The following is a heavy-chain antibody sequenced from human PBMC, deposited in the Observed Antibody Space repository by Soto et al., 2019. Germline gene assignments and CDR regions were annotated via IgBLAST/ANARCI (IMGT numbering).Heavy chain of an antibody. CDR3: AKEPYSDFWSAYYYFDY. Sequence: GGSLRLSCAASGFTFGSHAMIWVRPAPGKGLEWVSAISGSGGSAYYADSVKGRFTISGDNSINTLYLQMNSLRAEDTALYYCAKEPYSDFWSAYYYFDYWGQGTLVTVSS. J-gene: IGHJ4*02. CDR1: GFTFGSHA. CDR2: ISGSGGSA. V-gene: IGHV3-23*01. D-gene: IGHD3-3*01.